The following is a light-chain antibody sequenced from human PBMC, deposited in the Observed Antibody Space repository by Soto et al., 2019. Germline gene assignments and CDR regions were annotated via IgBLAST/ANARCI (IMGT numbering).Light chain of an antibody. CDR3: QQYGSSPGT. CDR2: GAS. J-gene: IGKJ2*02. V-gene: IGKV3-20*01. CDR1: QSVRSNF. Sequence: EIVLTQSPGTLSLSPGERATLSCRASQSVRSNFLAWYQHKPGQAPKLLISGASSRATGIPDWFSGSGSGTDVTLTISRLEPEDFALYSCQQYGSSPGTFGQGTKLEIK.